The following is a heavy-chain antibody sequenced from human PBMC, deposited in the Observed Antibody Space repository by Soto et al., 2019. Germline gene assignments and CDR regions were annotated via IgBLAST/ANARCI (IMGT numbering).Heavy chain of an antibody. D-gene: IGHD4-4*01. V-gene: IGHV1-58*01. CDR1: GFTFTSSA. Sequence: SVKVSCKASGFTFTSSAVQWVRQARGQRLEWIGWIVVGSGNTNYAQKFQERVTITRDMSTSTAYMELSSLRSEDTAVYYCAADYSSPYYFDYWGQGTLITVSS. CDR2: IVVGSGNT. CDR3: AADYSSPYYFDY. J-gene: IGHJ4*02.